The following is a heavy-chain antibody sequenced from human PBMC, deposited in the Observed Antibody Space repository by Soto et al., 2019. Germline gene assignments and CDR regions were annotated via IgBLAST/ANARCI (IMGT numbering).Heavy chain of an antibody. Sequence: GGSLRLSCAASGFTFSSYAMSWVRQAPGKGLEWVSAISGSGGSTYYADSVKGRFTISRDNSKNTLYLQMNSLRAEDTAVYYCAKGPPRLVGPRIQPWHLDYCGQGTMVTV. J-gene: IGHJ4*02. CDR3: AKGPPRLVGPRIQPWHLDY. D-gene: IGHD5-18*01. CDR2: ISGSGGST. CDR1: GFTFSSYA. V-gene: IGHV3-23*01.